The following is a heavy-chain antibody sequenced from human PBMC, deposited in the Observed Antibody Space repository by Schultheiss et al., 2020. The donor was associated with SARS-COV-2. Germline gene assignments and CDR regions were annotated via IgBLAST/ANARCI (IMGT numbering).Heavy chain of an antibody. D-gene: IGHD5-24*01. Sequence: SVKVSCKASGGTFSSYAISWVRQAPGQGLEWMGGIIPIFGTANYAQKFQGRVTITADESTSTAYMELSSLRSEDTAVYFCVTTIRTPLNYYFYLDVWGKGTSVTVSS. V-gene: IGHV1-69*13. CDR2: IIPIFGTA. CDR1: GGTFSSYA. CDR3: VTTIRTPLNYYFYLDV. J-gene: IGHJ6*03.